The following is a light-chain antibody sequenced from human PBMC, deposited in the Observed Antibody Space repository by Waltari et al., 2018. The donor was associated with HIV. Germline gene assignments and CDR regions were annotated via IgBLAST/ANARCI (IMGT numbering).Light chain of an antibody. Sequence: SYELTQPPSVSVSPGQTASITCSGDKLGDKYACWYQQKPGQSPVLVIYQDSKRPSGIPERFSGSNSGNTATLTISGTQAMDEADYYCQVWDASSDHLVIFGGGTKLTVL. V-gene: IGLV3-1*01. CDR2: QDS. CDR3: QVWDASSDHLVI. CDR1: KLGDKY. J-gene: IGLJ2*01.